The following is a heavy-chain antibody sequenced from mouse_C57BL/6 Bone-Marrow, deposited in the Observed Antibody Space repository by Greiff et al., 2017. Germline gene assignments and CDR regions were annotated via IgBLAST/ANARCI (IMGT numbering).Heavy chain of an antibody. CDR3: AREGGRVKILGFAY. CDR1: GYAFTNYL. J-gene: IGHJ3*01. D-gene: IGHD2-1*01. CDR2: INPGSGGT. Sequence: QVQLQQSGAELVRPGTSVKVSCNASGYAFTNYLIEWVKQRPGQGLEWIGVINPGSGGTNYNEKFKGKATLTADKSSSTAYMQLSSLTSEDSAVYFCAREGGRVKILGFAYWGQGTLVTVSA. V-gene: IGHV1-54*01.